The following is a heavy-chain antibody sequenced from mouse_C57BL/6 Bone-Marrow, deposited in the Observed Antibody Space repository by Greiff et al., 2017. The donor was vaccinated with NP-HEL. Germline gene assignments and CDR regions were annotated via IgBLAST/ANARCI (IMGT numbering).Heavy chain of an antibody. Sequence: VQLQQSGPELVKPGASVKISCKASGYAFSSSWMNWVKQRPGKGLEWIGRIYPGDGDTNYNGKFKGKATLTADKCSSTAYMQLSSLTSEDSAVYFGARDEILGIYYYGSSAYWGQGTTLTVSS. CDR2: IYPGDGDT. D-gene: IGHD1-1*01. CDR3: ARDEILGIYYYGSSAY. J-gene: IGHJ2*01. CDR1: GYAFSSSW. V-gene: IGHV1-82*01.